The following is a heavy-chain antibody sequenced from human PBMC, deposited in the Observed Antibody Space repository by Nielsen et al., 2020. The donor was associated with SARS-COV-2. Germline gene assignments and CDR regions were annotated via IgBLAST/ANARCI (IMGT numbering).Heavy chain of an antibody. CDR3: ARTYYDFWSGYSYYYYGMDV. D-gene: IGHD3-3*01. J-gene: IGHJ6*02. V-gene: IGHV1-69*06. CDR2: IIPIFGTA. Sequence: SVKVSCKASGGTFSSYAISWVRQAPGQGLEWMGGIIPIFGTANYAQKFQGRVTITADKSTSTAYMELSSLRSEDTAVYYCARTYYDFWSGYSYYYYGMDVWGQGTTVTVSS. CDR1: GGTFSSYA.